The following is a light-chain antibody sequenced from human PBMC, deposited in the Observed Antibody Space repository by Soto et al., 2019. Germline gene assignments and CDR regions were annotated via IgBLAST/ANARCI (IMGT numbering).Light chain of an antibody. Sequence: DIQMTQSPSSLSASVGDRVTIACRSSHTINIYLNWYQQKPGQAPKLLIHTASTVHSGVPSRFSGSGSATYFTLTINNLQPEDFPPYYCQQRYTSLRTFGQGTKVEL. CDR1: HTINIY. CDR2: TAS. CDR3: QQRYTSLRT. V-gene: IGKV1-39*01. J-gene: IGKJ1*01.